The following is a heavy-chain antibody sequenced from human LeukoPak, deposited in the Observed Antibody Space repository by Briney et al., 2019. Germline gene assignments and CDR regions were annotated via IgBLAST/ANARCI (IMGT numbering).Heavy chain of an antibody. J-gene: IGHJ4*02. CDR3: AREASEIDY. D-gene: IGHD6-19*01. Sequence: ASVKVSCKASGYTFTSYGISWVRQAPGQGGEGMGWISAYNGKTNDAQKLQGRVTMTTDTSTSTAYMELTSLRSDDTAVYYCAREASEIDYWGQGTLVTVSS. CDR1: GYTFTSYG. CDR2: ISAYNGKT. V-gene: IGHV1-18*04.